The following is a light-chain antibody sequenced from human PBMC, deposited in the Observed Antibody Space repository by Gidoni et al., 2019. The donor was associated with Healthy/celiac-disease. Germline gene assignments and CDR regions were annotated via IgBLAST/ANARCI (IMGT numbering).Light chain of an antibody. CDR2: AAS. Sequence: VIWITQSPSLLSASTGDRVTISCLMIHGISSYLAWYQQKPGKAPELLIYAASTLQSGVPSRFSGSGSGTDFTLTISCLQSEDFATYYCQQYYSFPLTFGGGTKVEIK. CDR3: QQYYSFPLT. J-gene: IGKJ4*01. CDR1: HGISSY. V-gene: IGKV1D-8*03.